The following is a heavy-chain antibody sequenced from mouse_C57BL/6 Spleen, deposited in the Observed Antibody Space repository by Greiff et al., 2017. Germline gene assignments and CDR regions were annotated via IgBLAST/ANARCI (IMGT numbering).Heavy chain of an antibody. Sequence: QVQLQQSGPELVKPGASVKISCKASGYAFSSSWMNWVKQRPGKGLEWIGRIYPGDGDTNYNGKFKGKATLTADKSSSTAYMQLSSLTSEDSAVYFCASELGPYYFDYWCQGTTLTVSS. D-gene: IGHD4-1*01. J-gene: IGHJ2*01. CDR3: ASELGPYYFDY. V-gene: IGHV1-82*01. CDR2: IYPGDGDT. CDR1: GYAFSSSW.